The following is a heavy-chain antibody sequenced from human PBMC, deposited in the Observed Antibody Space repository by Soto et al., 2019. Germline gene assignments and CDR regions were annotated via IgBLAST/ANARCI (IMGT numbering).Heavy chain of an antibody. V-gene: IGHV3-30*10. D-gene: IGHD6-13*01. J-gene: IGHJ4*02. CDR1: GFTLNTSS. CDR3: ARDPDLIEAAGNYFDY. CDR2: VSFDGVNK. Sequence: QVQLVESGGGVVQPGKSLRLSCSVSGFTLNTSSMHWVRQAPGKGLEWVAVVSFDGVNKHYRDSVKGRFTISRDIAKNMLYLQMTSLRLEDTALYYCARDPDLIEAAGNYFDYWGQGTLVTVSS.